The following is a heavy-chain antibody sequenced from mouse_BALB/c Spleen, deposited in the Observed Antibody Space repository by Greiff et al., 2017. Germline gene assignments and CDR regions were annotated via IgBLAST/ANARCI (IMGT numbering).Heavy chain of an antibody. D-gene: IGHD2-4*01. Sequence: DVHLVESGGGLVKPGGSLKLSCAASGFAFSSYDMSWVRQTPEKRLEWVAYISSGGGSTYYPDTVKGRFTISRDNAKNTLYLQMSSLKSEDTAMYYCARQITPYFDYWGQGTTLTVSS. CDR3: ARQITPYFDY. CDR2: ISSGGGST. V-gene: IGHV5-12-1*01. J-gene: IGHJ2*01. CDR1: GFAFSSYD.